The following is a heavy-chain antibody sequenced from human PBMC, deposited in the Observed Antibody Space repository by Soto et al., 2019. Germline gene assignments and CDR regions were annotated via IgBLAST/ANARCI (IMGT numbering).Heavy chain of an antibody. CDR2: LDSVSGAT. V-gene: IGHV1-2*02. J-gene: IGHJ4*02. CDR3: ARGGSYYAH. D-gene: IGHD2-15*01. CDR1: NNTATMYF. Sequence: QVQLVQSGAEIKQSGAAVRVSCKASNNTATMYFIHWLRQAPGQGLEWLGWLDSVSGATNYAHQFLGRVTMTRDRSTTTAFMELRDLRSDDTAVYYCARGGSYYAHWGQGTPVSVSS.